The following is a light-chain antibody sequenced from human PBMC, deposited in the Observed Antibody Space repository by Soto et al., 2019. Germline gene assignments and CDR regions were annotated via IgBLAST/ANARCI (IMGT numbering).Light chain of an antibody. J-gene: IGKJ1*01. CDR2: KAS. Sequence: DIQMTQSPSTLSASVGDRVTITCRASQSISSWLAWYQQKAGKAPKLLIYKASTLESGVPSRFSGSGSGTEFTLTISSLQPDDFATYYCQQYNIYSLTFGQGTKVEIK. CDR3: QQYNIYSLT. CDR1: QSISSW. V-gene: IGKV1-5*03.